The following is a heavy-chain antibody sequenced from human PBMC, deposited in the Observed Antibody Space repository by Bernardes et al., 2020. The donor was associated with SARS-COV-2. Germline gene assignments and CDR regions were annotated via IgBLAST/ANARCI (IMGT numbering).Heavy chain of an antibody. J-gene: IGHJ3*02. D-gene: IGHD6-19*01. CDR3: AAMAVTGTAGSFDI. CDR1: GFTFSSYW. CDR2: IHGDGSSI. Sequence: GGSLRLSCAASGFTFSSYWMHWVRQVPGKGLAWVSRIHGDGSSISYADSVKGRITISRDNAKNTLFLQMNNLSAEDTDVYNCAAMAVTGTAGSFDIWGQGTMVTVSS. V-gene: IGHV3-74*01.